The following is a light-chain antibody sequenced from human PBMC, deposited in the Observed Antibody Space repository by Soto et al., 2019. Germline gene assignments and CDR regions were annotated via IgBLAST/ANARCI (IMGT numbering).Light chain of an antibody. Sequence: QSVLTQPPSVCGSPGQSITISCTGTSSDVGGYNYVSWYQHHPVKAPKLMIYEVSNRPSGVSNRFSGSKSGNTASLTIYGLQAEDEADYYCSSYTSSSTLDYVFGTGTKVTVL. V-gene: IGLV2-14*01. CDR3: SSYTSSSTLDYV. J-gene: IGLJ1*01. CDR2: EVS. CDR1: SSDVGGYNY.